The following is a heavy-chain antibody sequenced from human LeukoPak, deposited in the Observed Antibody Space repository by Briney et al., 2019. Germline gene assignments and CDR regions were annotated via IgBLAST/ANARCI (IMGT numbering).Heavy chain of an antibody. Sequence: GGSLRLSCAASGFTFSSYAMSWVRQAPGKGLEWVSAISGSGGSTYYADSVKGRFTVSRDNSKNTLYLQMNSLRADDTAVYYCARDQSVAVPPTNGFDIWGQGTMVTVSS. V-gene: IGHV3-23*01. CDR2: ISGSGGST. CDR3: ARDQSVAVPPTNGFDI. J-gene: IGHJ3*02. D-gene: IGHD6-19*01. CDR1: GFTFSSYA.